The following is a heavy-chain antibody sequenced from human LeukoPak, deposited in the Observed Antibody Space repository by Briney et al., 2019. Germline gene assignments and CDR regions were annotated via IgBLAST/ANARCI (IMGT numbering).Heavy chain of an antibody. J-gene: IGHJ4*02. CDR3: ARAGWWYYFDY. CDR1: GGSISSSSYY. CDR2: IYYSGST. V-gene: IGHV4-39*07. D-gene: IGHD2-15*01. Sequence: SETLSLTCTVSGGSISSSSYYWGWIRQPPGKGLEWIGSIYYSGSTNYNPSLKSRVTISVDTSKNQFSLKLSSVTAADTAVYYCARAGWWYYFDYWGQGTLVTVSS.